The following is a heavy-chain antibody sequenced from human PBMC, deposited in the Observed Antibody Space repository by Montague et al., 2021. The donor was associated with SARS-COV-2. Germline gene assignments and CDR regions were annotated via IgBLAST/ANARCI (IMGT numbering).Heavy chain of an antibody. CDR1: GASISNAFW. CDR2: IYYSGST. V-gene: IGHV4-38-2*01. Sequence: SETLSLTCAVSGASISNAFWWSWVRQPPGKGLKWIGSIYYSGSTYYNPSLKSRVTISVDTSKNQFSLKLSSVAAADTAVYYCASPTYYYDSSGSDAFDIWGQGTMVTVSS. CDR3: ASPTYYYDSSGSDAFDI. J-gene: IGHJ3*02. D-gene: IGHD3-22*01.